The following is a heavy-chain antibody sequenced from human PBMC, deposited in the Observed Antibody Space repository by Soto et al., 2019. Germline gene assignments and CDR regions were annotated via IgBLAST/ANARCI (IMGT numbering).Heavy chain of an antibody. V-gene: IGHV1-2*04. J-gene: IGHJ4*02. Sequence: ASVKVSCKASGYTFTNCYMHWVRQAPGQGLEWMGWINPNSGGTNYAQNFQGWVTMTRDTSISTVYMELSRLRSDDTAVSYCARGGDITGTKGGWKWGQGTLVTVSS. CDR3: ARGGDITGTKGGWK. CDR2: INPNSGGT. CDR1: GYTFTNCY. D-gene: IGHD1-20*01.